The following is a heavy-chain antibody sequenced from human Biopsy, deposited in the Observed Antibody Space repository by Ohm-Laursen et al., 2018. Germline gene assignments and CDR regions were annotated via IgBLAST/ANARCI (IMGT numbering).Heavy chain of an antibody. Sequence: SQTLSLTCTVSGDSDSSGSFYWTWIRQPPGQGLEYIGYIYDRGSTATYNPSLESRVTMSVDMPKYQFSLKLSSVTAADTAIYYCARGMRSSGWPYFDSWGQGTLVTVSS. CDR3: ARGMRSSGWPYFDS. D-gene: IGHD6-19*01. J-gene: IGHJ4*02. CDR2: IYDRGSTA. V-gene: IGHV4-61*01. CDR1: GDSDSSGSFY.